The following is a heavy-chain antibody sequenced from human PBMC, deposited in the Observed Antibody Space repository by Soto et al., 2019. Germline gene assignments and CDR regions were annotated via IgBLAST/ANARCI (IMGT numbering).Heavy chain of an antibody. CDR3: ASSIAADYFDY. CDR2: IYYSGST. CDR1: GGSISSYY. Sequence: SETLSLTCTVSGGSISSYYWSWIRQPPGKGLEWIGYIYYSGSTNYNPSLKSRVTISVDTSKNQFSLKLSSVTAADTAVYYCASSIAADYFDYWGQGTLVTVSS. V-gene: IGHV4-59*01. J-gene: IGHJ4*02. D-gene: IGHD6-6*01.